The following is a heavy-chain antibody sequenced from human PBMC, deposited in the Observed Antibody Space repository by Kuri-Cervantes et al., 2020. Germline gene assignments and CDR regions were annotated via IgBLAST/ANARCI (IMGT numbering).Heavy chain of an antibody. D-gene: IGHD3-10*01. CDR2: IYHSGST. V-gene: IGHV4-39*07. CDR1: GGSFSSNNYY. CDR3: ARCRGGSGSRFDP. Sequence: SETLSLTCTVSGGSFSSNNYYWSWIRQHPGKGLEWIGEIYHSGSTNYNPSLKSRVTISVDKSKNQFSLKLSSVTAADTAVYYCARCRGGSGSRFDPWGQGTLVTVSS. J-gene: IGHJ5*02.